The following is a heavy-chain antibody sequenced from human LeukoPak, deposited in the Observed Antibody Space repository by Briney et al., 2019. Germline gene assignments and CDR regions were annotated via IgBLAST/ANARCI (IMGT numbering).Heavy chain of an antibody. J-gene: IGHJ4*02. CDR3: ARKAGSGYDY. CDR1: GGSISSGGYY. Sequence: SETLSLTCTVSGGSISSGGYYWSWIRQPPGKGLEWIGYIYHSGSTYYNPSLKSRVTISVDRSKNQFSLKLSSVTAADTAVYYCARKAGSGYDYWGQGTLVTVSS. D-gene: IGHD5-12*01. V-gene: IGHV4-30-2*01. CDR2: IYHSGST.